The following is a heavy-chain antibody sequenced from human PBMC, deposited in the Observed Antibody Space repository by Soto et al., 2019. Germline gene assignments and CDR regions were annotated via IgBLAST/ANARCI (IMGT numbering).Heavy chain of an antibody. J-gene: IGHJ4*02. CDR1: GFIFSSYA. CDR2: ISYDGSDK. Sequence: QVRLVESGGGVVQPGRSLRLSCAASGFIFSSYAMNWVRQVPGKGLEWVAVISYDGSDKSYADSVKGRFSISRDNSKNTLYLEMNSLRPEDTAVYDCAKDQGSWPPWLFDYWGQGTLVTVSS. CDR3: AKDQGSWPPWLFDY. V-gene: IGHV3-30*18. D-gene: IGHD5-12*01.